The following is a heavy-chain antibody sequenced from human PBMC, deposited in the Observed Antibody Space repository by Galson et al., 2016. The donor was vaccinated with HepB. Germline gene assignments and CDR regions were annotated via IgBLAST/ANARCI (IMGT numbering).Heavy chain of an antibody. Sequence: SLRLSCAASGFTFSNHAMHWVRQAPGKGLEWVSEISGSGGSTYHADSVKGRFTTSRDNSKNTLYLQMNRLRAEDTAVYYCAKDRVRRDKAGYSYGYGFDYWGQGTLVTVSS. J-gene: IGHJ4*02. CDR2: ISGSGGST. CDR1: GFTFSNHA. V-gene: IGHV3-23*01. CDR3: AKDRVRRDKAGYSYGYGFDY. D-gene: IGHD5-18*01.